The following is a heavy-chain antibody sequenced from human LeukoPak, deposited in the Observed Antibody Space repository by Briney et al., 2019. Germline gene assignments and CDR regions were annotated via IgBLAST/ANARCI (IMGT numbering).Heavy chain of an antibody. CDR1: GFTFSNYA. CDR3: AKAGYSYGIPFFDY. D-gene: IGHD5-18*01. V-gene: IGHV3-23*01. J-gene: IGHJ4*02. CDR2: TSGSGGSS. Sequence: GGSLRLSCAASGFTFSNYAMSWVRQAPGKGLEWVSTTSGSGGSSYYADSVKGRFTISRDNFKNTLYLQMNSLRADDTAVYYCAKAGYSYGIPFFDYWGQGTLVTVSS.